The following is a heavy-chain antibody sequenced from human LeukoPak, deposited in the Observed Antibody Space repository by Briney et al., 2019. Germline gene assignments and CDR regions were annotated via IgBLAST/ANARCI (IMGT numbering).Heavy chain of an antibody. CDR3: ARSSKKRTANWGNTRKEYRMDV. J-gene: IGHJ6*04. D-gene: IGHD7-27*01. Sequence: PSETLSLTCAVYDVSFSGYYWSWIRQPPGKGLEWIGEINHSGSTNYNPSLKSRVTISVDTSKNQFSLKLSSVTAADTAVYYCARSSKKRTANWGNTRKEYRMDVWGKGTTVTVSS. CDR1: DVSFSGYY. CDR2: INHSGST. V-gene: IGHV4-34*01.